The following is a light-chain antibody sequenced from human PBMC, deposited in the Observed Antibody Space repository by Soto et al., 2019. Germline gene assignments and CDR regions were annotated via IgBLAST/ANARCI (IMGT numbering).Light chain of an antibody. CDR1: QDIRTS. CDR2: GSS. Sequence: DIQMTQSPSSLSASVGARVSITCQASQDIRTSLSWFQQKPGRAPKLLIYGSSNLETGVPSRFRGSGSGTDFTFTISRLQPEDIATYYCQHYDNLPPFTFGPGTKVDIK. V-gene: IGKV1-33*01. J-gene: IGKJ3*01. CDR3: QHYDNLPPFT.